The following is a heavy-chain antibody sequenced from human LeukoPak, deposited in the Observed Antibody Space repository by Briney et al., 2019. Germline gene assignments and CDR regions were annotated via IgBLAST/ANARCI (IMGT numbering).Heavy chain of an antibody. Sequence: SETLSLTCAVSGASISGSGYYLGWIRQSPGKGLEWIGNIYYTGNTYYNASLQSRVTISIDTSENQFSLRLNSVTAADTAVYFCARGRWGFDPWGQGTLVTVSS. J-gene: IGHJ5*02. D-gene: IGHD1-26*01. CDR2: IYYTGNT. CDR3: ARGRWGFDP. V-gene: IGHV4-39*07. CDR1: GASISGSGYY.